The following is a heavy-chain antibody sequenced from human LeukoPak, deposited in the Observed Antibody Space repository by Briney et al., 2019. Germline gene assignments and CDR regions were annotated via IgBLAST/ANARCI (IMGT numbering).Heavy chain of an antibody. D-gene: IGHD3-22*01. Sequence: ASVKVSCKASGYTFTGYYMHWVRQAPGQGLEWMGWMNTNTGNPTYAQGFTGRFVFSLDTSVSTAYLQISSLKTEDTAVYYCAVLSYDSSGYYYPFDYWGQGTLVTVSS. J-gene: IGHJ4*02. CDR1: GYTFTGYY. V-gene: IGHV7-4-1*02. CDR2: MNTNTGNP. CDR3: AVLSYDSSGYYYPFDY.